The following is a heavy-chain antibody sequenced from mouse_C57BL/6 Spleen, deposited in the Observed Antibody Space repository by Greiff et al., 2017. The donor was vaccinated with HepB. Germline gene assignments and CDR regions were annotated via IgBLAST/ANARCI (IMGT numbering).Heavy chain of an antibody. Sequence: QSCKASGYTFTRYWMQWVKQRPGQGLEWIGEIDPSDSYTNYNQKFKGKATLTVDTSSSTAYMQLSSLTSEDSAVYYCARPHDYYFDYWGQGTTLTVSS. J-gene: IGHJ2*01. D-gene: IGHD2-4*01. CDR1: GYTFTRYW. CDR3: ARPHDYYFDY. V-gene: IGHV1-50*01. CDR2: IDPSDSYT.